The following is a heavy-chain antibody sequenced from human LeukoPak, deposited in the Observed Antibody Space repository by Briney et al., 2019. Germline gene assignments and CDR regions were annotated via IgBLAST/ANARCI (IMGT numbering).Heavy chain of an antibody. Sequence: SETLSLTCTVSGGSISSNYWSWIRQPPGKGLEWIGYIHKNVGTNYNPSLKSRVTISLDTSKNQFSLKLSSVTAADTAVYYCARTFDTSGYYYYYDNWGQGTQVTVSS. CDR1: GGSISSNY. J-gene: IGHJ4*02. D-gene: IGHD3-22*01. V-gene: IGHV4-59*01. CDR3: ARTFDTSGYYYYYDN. CDR2: IHKNVGT.